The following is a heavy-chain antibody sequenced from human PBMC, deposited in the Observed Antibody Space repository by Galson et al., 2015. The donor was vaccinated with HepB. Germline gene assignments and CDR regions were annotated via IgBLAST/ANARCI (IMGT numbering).Heavy chain of an antibody. J-gene: IGHJ3*02. Sequence: SLRLSCAASGFTSSTYTMYWVRQAPGKGLEWVSSITGSRDYIDYADPVKGRFTISRDNPKNSLYLQMTSLRAEDTAVYYCARRDNDAWDIWGLGTMVTGSS. CDR3: ARRDNDAWDI. V-gene: IGHV3-21*01. CDR1: GFTSSTYT. CDR2: ITGSRDYI.